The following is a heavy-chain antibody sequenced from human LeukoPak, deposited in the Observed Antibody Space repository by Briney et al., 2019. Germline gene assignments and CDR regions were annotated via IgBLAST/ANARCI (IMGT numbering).Heavy chain of an antibody. CDR3: ARVNCSSTSCHFDC. J-gene: IGHJ4*02. CDR1: GFTFSDYY. D-gene: IGHD2-2*01. Sequence: AGGSLRLSCAASGFTFSDYYMSWIRQAPGKGLEWVSYISTTGSYINDADSVKGRFTISRDNAKNSLYLQLNSLRVEDTAVYYCARVNCSSTSCHFDCWGQGTLVTVSS. CDR2: ISTTGSYI. V-gene: IGHV3-11*05.